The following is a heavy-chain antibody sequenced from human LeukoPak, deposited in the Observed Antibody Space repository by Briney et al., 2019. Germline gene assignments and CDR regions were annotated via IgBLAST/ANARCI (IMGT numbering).Heavy chain of an antibody. D-gene: IGHD5-12*01. V-gene: IGHV3-15*01. CDR3: TGVLCSGYDLDDY. Sequence: GSLRLSCAASGFTFSNAWMSWVRQAPGKGLEWVGRIKSKTDGGTTDYAAPVKGRFTISRDDSKNTLYLQMNSLKTEDTAVYYCTGVLCSGYDLDDYWGQGTLVTVSS. CDR1: GFTFSNAW. CDR2: IKSKTDGGTT. J-gene: IGHJ4*02.